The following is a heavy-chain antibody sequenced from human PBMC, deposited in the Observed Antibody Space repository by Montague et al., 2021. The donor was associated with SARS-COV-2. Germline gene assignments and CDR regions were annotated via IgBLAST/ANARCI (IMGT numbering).Heavy chain of an antibody. V-gene: IGHV4-31*03. Sequence: TLSLTCTVSGGSISDGGYSWTWIRQHPGKGLEWIGYVYYSGSTFYNPSLKSRITISVDTSKNQFSLKLSSVTAADTAVYYCAREGGRIQLWLRGDDAFNTWGQGTLVPVSS. J-gene: IGHJ3*02. CDR2: VYYSGST. D-gene: IGHD5-18*01. CDR3: AREGGRIQLWLRGDDAFNT. CDR1: GGSISDGGYS.